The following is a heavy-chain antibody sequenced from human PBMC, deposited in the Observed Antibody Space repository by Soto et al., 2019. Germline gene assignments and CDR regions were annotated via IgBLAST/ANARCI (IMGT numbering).Heavy chain of an antibody. V-gene: IGHV3-23*01. CDR1: GFTFNNYA. CDR2: ISGSGSST. CDR3: ARETSGPLPDDDY. Sequence: GGSLRLSCEASGFTFNNYAMTWVRQTPGKGLQWVSTISGSGSSTYYADSVRGRFTISRDNAKNSLYLQMNSLRAEDTAVYYCARETSGPLPDDDYWGQGTLVTVSS. J-gene: IGHJ4*02. D-gene: IGHD1-26*01.